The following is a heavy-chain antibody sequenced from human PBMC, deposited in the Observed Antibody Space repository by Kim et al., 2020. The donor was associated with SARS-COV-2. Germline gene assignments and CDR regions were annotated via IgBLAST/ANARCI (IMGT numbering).Heavy chain of an antibody. Sequence: SETLSLTCTVSGYSVRSPFYWGWMRQSPGKGLEWIGTIHLDGTTFYKPSLEGRVTMSMDTSNNQFFLNLYSVTAADTALYYCARDIFGFDLWGRGTLVTVSS. J-gene: IGHJ2*01. CDR2: IHLDGTT. V-gene: IGHV4-38-2*02. CDR1: GYSVRSPFY. D-gene: IGHD3-10*02. CDR3: ARDIFGFDL.